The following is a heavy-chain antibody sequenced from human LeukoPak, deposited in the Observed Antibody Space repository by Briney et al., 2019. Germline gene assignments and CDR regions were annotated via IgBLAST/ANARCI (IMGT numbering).Heavy chain of an antibody. CDR3: ARGLTIAARLFDY. J-gene: IGHJ4*02. Sequence: GGSLRLSCAASGFTFSSYAMSWVRQAPGKGLEWVSSISSSSSYIYYADSVKGRFTISRDNAKNSLYLQMNSLRAEDTAVYYCARGLTIAARLFDYWGQGTLVTVSS. CDR1: GFTFSSYA. D-gene: IGHD6-6*01. V-gene: IGHV3-21*01. CDR2: ISSSSSYI.